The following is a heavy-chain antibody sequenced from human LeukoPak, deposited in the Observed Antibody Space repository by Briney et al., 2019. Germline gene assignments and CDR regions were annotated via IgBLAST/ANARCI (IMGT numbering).Heavy chain of an antibody. V-gene: IGHV4-4*02. D-gene: IGHD6-13*01. CDR3: ARGGAYISKWYGAIAY. CDR1: GGSISSDKW. J-gene: IGHJ4*02. Sequence: SETLSLTCAGSGGSISSDKWWNWVRQPPGKGLEWIGEIYQSGSTNYNPSLKSRVTISVDKSKNQFSLKLTSVTAADTAVYYCARGGAYISKWYGAIAYWGQGTLVTVSS. CDR2: IYQSGST.